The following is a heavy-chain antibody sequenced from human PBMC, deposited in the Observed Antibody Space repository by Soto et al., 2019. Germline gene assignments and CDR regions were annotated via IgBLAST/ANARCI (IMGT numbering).Heavy chain of an antibody. CDR1: GGTFTSYT. Sequence: QVHLLQSGAEMKKPGSSVKVSCTAFGGTFTSYTFNWVRQAPGQRLEWMGRIIPILGMSSSAHNFQGRLTMIADKSTNTSYMVLSSLTYDDTAIYYCARSYGSGSRPFDYWGQGTLVTVSS. V-gene: IGHV1-69*02. CDR2: IIPILGMS. J-gene: IGHJ4*02. D-gene: IGHD3-10*01. CDR3: ARSYGSGSRPFDY.